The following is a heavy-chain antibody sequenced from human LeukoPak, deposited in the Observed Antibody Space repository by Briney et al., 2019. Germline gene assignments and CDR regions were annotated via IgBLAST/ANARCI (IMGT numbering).Heavy chain of an antibody. Sequence: GESLKISCKGSGSSLTSYWIGWVRQLPGKGLEWMGIIYPGDSDTRYSPSFQGQVTFSADKSISTAYLQWSSLKASDTAMYYCARRGAGYDILTGYHVNWFDPWGQGTLVTVSS. D-gene: IGHD3-9*01. CDR2: IYPGDSDT. CDR3: ARRGAGYDILTGYHVNWFDP. V-gene: IGHV5-51*01. CDR1: GSSLTSYW. J-gene: IGHJ5*02.